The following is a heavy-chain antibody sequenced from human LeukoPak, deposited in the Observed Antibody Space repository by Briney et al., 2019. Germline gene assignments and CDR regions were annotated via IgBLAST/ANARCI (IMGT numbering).Heavy chain of an antibody. J-gene: IGHJ5*02. D-gene: IGHD3-10*01. CDR2: INHSGST. Sequence: PSETLSLTCAVYGGSFSGCYWSWIRQPPGKGLEWSGEINHSGSTNYNPSLKSRVTISVDTSKTQFSLKLSSVTAADTAVYYCARELPMVRGVYNWFDPWGQGTLVTVSS. CDR1: GGSFSGCY. CDR3: ARELPMVRGVYNWFDP. V-gene: IGHV4-34*01.